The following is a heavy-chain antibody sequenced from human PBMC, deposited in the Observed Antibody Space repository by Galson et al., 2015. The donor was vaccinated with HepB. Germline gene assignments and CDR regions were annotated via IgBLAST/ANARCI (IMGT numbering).Heavy chain of an antibody. V-gene: IGHV3-49*03. J-gene: IGHJ4*02. CDR2: IRNKAYGETT. Sequence: SLRLSCAGSGFTLGGYSLNWFRQAPGKGLEWVGFIRNKAYGETTQYAASVKGRFTISRDDSKSIAYLQMDSLKTEDTAVYFCSREHLFGVIWGQGTLVTVSS. CDR3: SREHLFGVI. CDR1: GFTLGGYS. D-gene: IGHD3-10*02.